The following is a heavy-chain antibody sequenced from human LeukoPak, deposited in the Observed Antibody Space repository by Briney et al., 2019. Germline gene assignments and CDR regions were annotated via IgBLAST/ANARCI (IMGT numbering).Heavy chain of an antibody. CDR2: FDPEDGET. CDR3: ASSVDLVANYYFDH. Sequence: ASVKVSCKVSGYTLTEFSMHWVRQASGKGLEWMGGFDPEDGETIYAQKLQGRVTMTEDTSTDTAHLELSSLRSEDTAVYYCASSVDLVANYYFDHWGQGTLVTVSS. D-gene: IGHD5-12*01. CDR1: GYTLTEFS. J-gene: IGHJ4*02. V-gene: IGHV1-24*01.